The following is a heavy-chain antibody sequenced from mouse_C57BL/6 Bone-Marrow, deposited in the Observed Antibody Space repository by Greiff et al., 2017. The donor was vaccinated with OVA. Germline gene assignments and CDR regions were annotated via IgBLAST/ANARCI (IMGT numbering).Heavy chain of an antibody. J-gene: IGHJ2*01. CDR2: ISSGGSYT. V-gene: IGHV5-6*01. Sequence: EVQGVESGGDLVKPGGSLKLSCAASGFTFSSYGMSWVRQTPDKRLEWVATISSGGSYTYYPDSVKGRFTISRDNAKNTLYLQMSSLKSEDTAMYYCARHIYGSSYFDYWGQGTTLTVSS. CDR1: GFTFSSYG. CDR3: ARHIYGSSYFDY. D-gene: IGHD1-1*01.